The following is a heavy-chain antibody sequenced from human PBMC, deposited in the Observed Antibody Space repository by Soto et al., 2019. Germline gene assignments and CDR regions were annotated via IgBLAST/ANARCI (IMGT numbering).Heavy chain of an antibody. CDR3: VQGASTAHQPLDS. CDR2: ISGDGNDK. J-gene: IGHJ4*02. D-gene: IGHD1-26*01. Sequence: QVQLVESGGGVVQPGRSLRLSCAASGFIFRNFGMHWVRRAPGKGLEWVATISGDGNDKYYPDFMKGRFTISRDNFNNTLYLQLNSLRPEDTAVYHCVQGASTAHQPLDSWGQGVLVTVSS. CDR1: GFIFRNFG. V-gene: IGHV3-30*03.